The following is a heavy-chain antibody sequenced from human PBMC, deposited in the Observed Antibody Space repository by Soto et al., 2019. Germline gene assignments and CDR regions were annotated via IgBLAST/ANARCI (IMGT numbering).Heavy chain of an antibody. CDR1: VYTFTSYA. J-gene: IGHJ4*02. V-gene: IGHV1-3*01. CDR3: ARQQLAQFDY. Sequence: ASVKVSCKASVYTFTSYAMHWVRQAPGQRLEWMGWINAGNGNTKYSQKFQGRVTITRDTSASTAYMELSSLRSEDTAVYCWARQQLAQFDYWGEGTLVTVTS. CDR2: INAGNGNT. D-gene: IGHD6-13*01.